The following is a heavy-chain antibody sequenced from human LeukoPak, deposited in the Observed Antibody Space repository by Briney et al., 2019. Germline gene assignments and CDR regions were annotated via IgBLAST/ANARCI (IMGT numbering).Heavy chain of an antibody. V-gene: IGHV1-69*04. CDR1: GGTFSSYA. CDR3: ARDLIVVVTAILSSGAFDI. CDR2: IIPILGIA. D-gene: IGHD2-21*02. J-gene: IGHJ3*02. Sequence: GASVKVSCKASGGTFSSYAISWVRQAPGQGLAWMGRIIPILGIANYAQKFQGRVTITADKSTSTAYMELSSLRSEDTAVYYCARDLIVVVTAILSSGAFDIWGQGTMVTVSS.